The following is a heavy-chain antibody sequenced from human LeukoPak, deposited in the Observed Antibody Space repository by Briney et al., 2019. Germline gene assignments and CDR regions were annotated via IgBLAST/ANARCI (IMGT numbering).Heavy chain of an antibody. D-gene: IGHD6-13*01. CDR1: GFTVSSNY. Sequence: GGSLRLSCAASGFTVSSNYMSWVRQAPGKGLEWVSLIYSGGSTYYADSVKGRFTISRDNSKNTLYLQMNSLRAEDTAVYYCARGSSRYYFDYWGQGTLVTVSS. CDR2: IYSGGST. CDR3: ARGSSRYYFDY. V-gene: IGHV3-53*01. J-gene: IGHJ4*02.